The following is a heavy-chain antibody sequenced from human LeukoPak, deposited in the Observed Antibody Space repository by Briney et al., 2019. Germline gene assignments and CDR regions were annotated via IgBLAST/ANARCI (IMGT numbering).Heavy chain of an antibody. Sequence: ASVKVSCKASGYTFTSYGISWVRQAPGQGQERMGWTSAYNGNTNDAQKLKGRVTMTTDTSTSTDYMELRSLRSDDTAVYDCARGASRGSKYYWGQGTLVTVSS. CDR2: TSAYNGNT. V-gene: IGHV1-18*01. CDR3: ARGASRGSKYY. D-gene: IGHD1-26*01. J-gene: IGHJ4*02. CDR1: GYTFTSYG.